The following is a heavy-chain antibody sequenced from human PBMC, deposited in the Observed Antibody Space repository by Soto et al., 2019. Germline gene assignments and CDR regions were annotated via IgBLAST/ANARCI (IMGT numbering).Heavy chain of an antibody. V-gene: IGHV1-46*03. CDR3: ARKMYYYDSSAYSGY. Sequence: ASVKVSCKASGYTFTSYYMHWVRQAPGQGLEWMGIINPSGGSTSYAQKFQGRVTMTRDTSTSTVYMELSSLRSEDTAVYYCARKMYYYDSSAYSGYWGQGTLVPVSP. CDR2: INPSGGST. CDR1: GYTFTSYY. D-gene: IGHD3-22*01. J-gene: IGHJ4*02.